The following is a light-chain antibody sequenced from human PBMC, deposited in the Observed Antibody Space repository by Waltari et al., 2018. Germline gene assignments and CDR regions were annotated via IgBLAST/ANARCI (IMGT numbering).Light chain of an antibody. CDR1: QGISRW. CDR2: SAT. J-gene: IGKJ4*01. CDR3: QQASSFPLI. V-gene: IGKV1-12*01. Sequence: DIQMTQSPSSVSASVGDRVTITCRASQGISRWLAWYQQKPGKAPKLLIYSATNLQSGVPSRFSGSGSGTEFTLTISSLQPEDVATYYCQQASSFPLIVGGGTKVDI.